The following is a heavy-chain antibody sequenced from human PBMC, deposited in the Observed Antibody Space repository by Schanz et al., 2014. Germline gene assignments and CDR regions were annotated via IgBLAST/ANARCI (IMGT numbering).Heavy chain of an antibody. CDR1: GFTFADYY. D-gene: IGHD2-21*01. CDR2: IYSGDNT. Sequence: VQLLESGGGLFKPGGSLRLSCAGSGFTFADYYMSWVRQAPGKGLEWVSVIYSGDNTYYADSVKGRFTISRDNSKNTVYLQMNSLRAEDTAVYYCAKGQLLSYYFDYWGQGTLVTVSS. J-gene: IGHJ4*02. V-gene: IGHV3-53*01. CDR3: AKGQLLSYYFDY.